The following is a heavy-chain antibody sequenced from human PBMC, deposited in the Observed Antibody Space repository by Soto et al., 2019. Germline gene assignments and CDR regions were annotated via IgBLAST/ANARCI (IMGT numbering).Heavy chain of an antibody. CDR1: GFTFSSYA. J-gene: IGHJ5*02. CDR3: AKDSSGQNYNWFDP. D-gene: IGHD6-19*01. CDR2: ISGSGGST. Sequence: PGGSLRLSCAASGFTFSSYAMGWVRQAPGKGLEWVSAISGSGGSTYYADSVKGRFTISRDNSKNTLYLQMNSLRAEDTSVYYCAKDSSGQNYNWFDPWGQGTLVTVSS. V-gene: IGHV3-23*01.